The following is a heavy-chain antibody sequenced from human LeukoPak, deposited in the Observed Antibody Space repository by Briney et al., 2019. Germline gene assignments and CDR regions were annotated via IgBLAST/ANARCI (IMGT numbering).Heavy chain of an antibody. Sequence: GGSLRLSCAASGFTFSNAWMSWVRQAPGKGLEWVGRIKSKTDGGTTDYAAPVKGRFTISRDDSKNTLYLQMNSLKTEDTAVYYCTTLIYGSGSYYRPYYFDYRGQGTLVTVSS. D-gene: IGHD3-10*01. J-gene: IGHJ4*02. CDR2: IKSKTDGGTT. CDR3: TTLIYGSGSYYRPYYFDY. CDR1: GFTFSNAW. V-gene: IGHV3-15*01.